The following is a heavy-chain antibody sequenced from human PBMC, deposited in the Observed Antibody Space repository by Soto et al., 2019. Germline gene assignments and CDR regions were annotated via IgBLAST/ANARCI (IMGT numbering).Heavy chain of an antibody. CDR2: IYPGDSDT. J-gene: IGHJ6*02. D-gene: IGHD3-3*01. Sequence: ECLKISCKGSGNSCTCFWVGGVRQMPGKGLEWMGLIYPGDSDTRYSPSFQGQVTISADKSISTAYLQGSSLKASDTTMYYGARHREVRFLEWTDYYYHGMDVSGQGTAFPV. CDR3: ARHREVRFLEWTDYYYHGMDV. V-gene: IGHV5-51*01. CDR1: GNSCTCFW.